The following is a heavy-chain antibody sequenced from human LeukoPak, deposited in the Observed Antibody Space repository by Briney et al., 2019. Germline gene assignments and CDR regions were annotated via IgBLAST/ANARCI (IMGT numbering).Heavy chain of an antibody. Sequence: PSETLSLTCAVSGGSISSSNWWSWVRQPPGKGLEWIGEIYHSGSTNYNPSLKSRVTISLDTSKNQFSLKLSSVTAADTAVYYCARVLNPWFGEFAFDYWGQGALVIVSS. V-gene: IGHV4-4*02. CDR1: GGSISSSNW. CDR3: ARVLNPWFGEFAFDY. J-gene: IGHJ4*02. D-gene: IGHD3-10*01. CDR2: IYHSGST.